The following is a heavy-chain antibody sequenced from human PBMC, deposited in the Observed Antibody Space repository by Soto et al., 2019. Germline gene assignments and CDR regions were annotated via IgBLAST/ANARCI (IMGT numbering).Heavy chain of an antibody. V-gene: IGHV3-11*06. CDR3: ARGSSVRGMNV. J-gene: IGHJ6*02. CDR1: GFIFSDYY. D-gene: IGHD6-13*01. Sequence: QVQLVESGGGLVKPGGSLRLSCAASGFIFSDYYMSWVRQAPGKGLEWVSYISGTDPYMKYADAVRGRFTISRDNAKNSLYLQMNSLRDDDTAVYYCARGSSVRGMNVWGQGTTVTVSS. CDR2: ISGTDPYM.